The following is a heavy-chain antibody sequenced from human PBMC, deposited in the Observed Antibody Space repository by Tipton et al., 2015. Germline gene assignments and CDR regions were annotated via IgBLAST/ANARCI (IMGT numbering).Heavy chain of an antibody. Sequence: TLSLTCTVSGGSISSSSHYWGWIRQPPGKGLEWIGSIYYSGITNYKPSLKSRLTISVDTSKNQFSLKLNSVTAADTAVYYCARDRGYNWNDEWGWGYHYYGMDVWGQGTTVTVSS. CDR2: IYYSGIT. J-gene: IGHJ6*02. V-gene: IGHV4-39*07. CDR3: ARDRGYNWNDEWGWGYHYYGMDV. CDR1: GGSISSSSHY. D-gene: IGHD1-20*01.